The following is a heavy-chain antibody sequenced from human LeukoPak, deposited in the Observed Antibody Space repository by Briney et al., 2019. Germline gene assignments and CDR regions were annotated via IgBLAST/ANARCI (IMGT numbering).Heavy chain of an antibody. J-gene: IGHJ6*03. CDR1: GFTFSSYG. Sequence: GGSLRLSCAASGFTFSSYGMTWVRQAPGKGLEWASSITSSSSYIYYADSVKGRFTISRDNAKNSLYLQMNSLRAEDTAVYYCARSYNYGDNYYYYYMDVWGKGPRSPSP. CDR3: ARSYNYGDNYYYYYMDV. CDR2: ITSSSSYI. V-gene: IGHV3-21*04. D-gene: IGHD4-17*01.